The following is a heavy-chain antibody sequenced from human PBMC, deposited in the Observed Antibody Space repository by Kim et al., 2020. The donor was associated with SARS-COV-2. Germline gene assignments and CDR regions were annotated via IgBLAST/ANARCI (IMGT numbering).Heavy chain of an antibody. D-gene: IGHD3-22*01. CDR2: IYYSGST. J-gene: IGHJ4*02. CDR3: AGDYYDSSGYLRPPTPPATYFDY. V-gene: IGHV4-59*01. Sequence: SETLSLTCTVSGGSISSYYWSWIRQPPGKGLEWIGYIYYSGSTNYNPSLKSRVTISVDTSKNQFSLKLSSVTAADTAVYYCAGDYYDSSGYLRPPTPPATYFDYWGQGTLVTVSS. CDR1: GGSISSYY.